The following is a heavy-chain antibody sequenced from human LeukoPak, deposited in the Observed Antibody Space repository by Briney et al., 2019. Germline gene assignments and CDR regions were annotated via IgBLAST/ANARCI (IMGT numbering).Heavy chain of an antibody. D-gene: IGHD3-16*01. V-gene: IGHV3-48*03. CDR1: GFRFTIYE. CDR3: ARVQVVGEVITKFSDF. Sequence: GGSLRLSCEASGFRFTIYEMNWVRQAPGKGLEWISYITSNGRTTYYADSVKGRFTISRDNAKNSLYLQMNSLRADDTAVYYCARVQVVGEVITKFSDFWGQGSLVTVSS. CDR2: ITSNGRTT. J-gene: IGHJ4*02.